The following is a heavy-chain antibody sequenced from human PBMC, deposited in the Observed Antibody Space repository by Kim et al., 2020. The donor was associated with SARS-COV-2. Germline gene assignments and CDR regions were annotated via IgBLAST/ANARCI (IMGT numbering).Heavy chain of an antibody. V-gene: IGHV4-59*13. CDR3: ASTSLGGSYGFALGAFDI. D-gene: IGHD1-26*01. Sequence: SETLSLTCTVSGGSISSYYWSWIRQPPGKGLEWIGYIYYSGSTNYNPSLKSRVTISVDTSKNQFSLKLSSVTAADTAVYYCASTSLGGSYGFALGAFDIWGQGTMVTVSS. CDR1: GGSISSYY. CDR2: IYYSGST. J-gene: IGHJ3*02.